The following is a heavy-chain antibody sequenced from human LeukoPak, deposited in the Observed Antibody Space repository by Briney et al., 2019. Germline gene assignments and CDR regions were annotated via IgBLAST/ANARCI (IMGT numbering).Heavy chain of an antibody. CDR3: ARDQLYCGGPTCYRTGDDS. Sequence: GRSLRLSCAASGFTFSSYWMNWVRQAPGKGLEWVANMNHDGSEKYYIDSVKGRFTISRDNAKNSLYLQMNSLRAEDTAVYYCARDQLYCGGPTCYRTGDDSWGQGTLFTVSS. V-gene: IGHV3-7*01. CDR1: GFTFSSYW. CDR2: MNHDGSEK. D-gene: IGHD2-2*02. J-gene: IGHJ4*02.